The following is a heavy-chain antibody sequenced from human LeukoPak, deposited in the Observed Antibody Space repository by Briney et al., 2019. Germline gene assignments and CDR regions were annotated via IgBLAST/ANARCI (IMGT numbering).Heavy chain of an antibody. CDR2: INRSGST. V-gene: IGHV4-34*01. Sequence: SETLSLTCAVYGGSFSGYYWSWIRQPPGKGLEWIGEINRSGSTNYNPSLKSRVTISVDTSKNQFSLKLSSVTAADTAVYYCARGSGYYDSSGLGMDVWGQGTTVTVSS. CDR1: GGSFSGYY. CDR3: ARGSGYYDSSGLGMDV. J-gene: IGHJ6*02. D-gene: IGHD3-22*01.